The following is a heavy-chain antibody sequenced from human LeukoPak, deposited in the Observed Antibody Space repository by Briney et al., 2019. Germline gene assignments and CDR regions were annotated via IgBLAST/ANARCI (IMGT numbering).Heavy chain of an antibody. V-gene: IGHV3-23*01. J-gene: IGHJ4*02. D-gene: IGHD3-10*01. CDR3: AKRPRGNYLDPFDY. CDR2: ISGSGGST. CDR1: GFTFSSYA. Sequence: GGSLRLSCAASGFTFSSYAMSWVRQAPGKGLEWVSGISGSGGSTYYADSVKGRFTISRDNSKNRLYLQMNSLRAEDTAVYYCAKRPRGNYLDPFDYWGQGTLVSVSS.